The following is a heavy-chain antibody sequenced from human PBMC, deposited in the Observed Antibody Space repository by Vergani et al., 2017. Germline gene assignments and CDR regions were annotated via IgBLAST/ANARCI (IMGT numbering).Heavy chain of an antibody. CDR3: ARSIGYCTSGSCRPYYFDL. CDR1: GYIFKNYY. CDR2: VNFVTGAA. Sequence: QVQLLQSGAAVKKPGASAKVSCTASGYIFKNYYMHWLRLAPGQGFQWMGVVNFVTGAATSPQKFEGRITMTRDTSTSTFYMDLSSLKYEHTAIYYCARSIGYCTSGSCRPYYFDLWGQGTLVTVSS. J-gene: IGHJ4*02. D-gene: IGHD2-15*01. V-gene: IGHV1-46*02.